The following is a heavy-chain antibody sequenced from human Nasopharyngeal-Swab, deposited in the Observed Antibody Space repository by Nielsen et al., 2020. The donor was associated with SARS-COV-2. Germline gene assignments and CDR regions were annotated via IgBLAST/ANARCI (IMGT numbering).Heavy chain of an antibody. CDR2: IYPGNSDT. V-gene: IGHV5-51*01. Sequence: GESLKISCIGFGYSFANYWIGWVRQMPGKGLEWMGSIYPGNSDTRYSPAFHGRVTISADKSINAAYLHWTSLRASDTAVYYCARRAARDGYNYEVDPWGQGTLVTVSS. D-gene: IGHD5-24*01. CDR1: GYSFANYW. CDR3: ARRAARDGYNYEVDP. J-gene: IGHJ5*02.